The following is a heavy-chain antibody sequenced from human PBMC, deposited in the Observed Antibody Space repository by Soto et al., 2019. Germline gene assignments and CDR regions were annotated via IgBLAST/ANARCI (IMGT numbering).Heavy chain of an antibody. Sequence: PSETLSLTCTVSGGSINSGGYYWSWIRQHPGKGLEWIGYIYYTGSTYYNPSLKSQVTISLDTSKNQFSLKLSSVTAADTAVYHCSRDRVKGGNNYDYYYYMDVWGKGTTVTVSS. J-gene: IGHJ6*03. CDR1: GGSINSGGYY. CDR2: IYYTGST. V-gene: IGHV4-31*01. CDR3: SRDRVKGGNNYDYYYYMDV. D-gene: IGHD1-1*01.